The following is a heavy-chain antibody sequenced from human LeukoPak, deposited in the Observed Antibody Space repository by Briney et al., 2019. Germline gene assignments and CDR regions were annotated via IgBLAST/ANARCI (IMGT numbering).Heavy chain of an antibody. CDR3: ARYSNTAMVTAPFDC. Sequence: SETLSLTCAVYGGSFSGYYWSWIRQPPGKGLEWIGEINHSGSTNYNPSLKSRVTISVDTSKNQFSLKLSSVTAADTAVYYCARYSNTAMVTAPFDCWGQGTLVTVSS. CDR2: INHSGST. D-gene: IGHD5-18*01. J-gene: IGHJ4*02. CDR1: GGSFSGYY. V-gene: IGHV4-34*01.